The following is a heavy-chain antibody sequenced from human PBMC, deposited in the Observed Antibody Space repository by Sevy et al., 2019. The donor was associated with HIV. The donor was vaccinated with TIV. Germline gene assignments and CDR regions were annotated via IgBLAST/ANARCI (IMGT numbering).Heavy chain of an antibody. CDR2: ISSSSSYI. D-gene: IGHD3-3*01. CDR1: GFTFSSYS. J-gene: IGHJ6*03. CDR3: ARTPRDFWRGYYHYHYYYYMDL. Sequence: GGSLRLSCAASGFTFSSYSMNWVRQAPGKGLEWVSSISSSSSYIYYADSVKGRFTISRDNAKISLYLQMNSMRAEDTAVYYCARTPRDFWRGYYHYHYYYYMDLCGKGTTVTVS. V-gene: IGHV3-21*01.